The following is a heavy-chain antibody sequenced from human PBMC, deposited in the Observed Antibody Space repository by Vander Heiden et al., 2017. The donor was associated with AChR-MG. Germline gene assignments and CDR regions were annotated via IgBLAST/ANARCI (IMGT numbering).Heavy chain of an antibody. CDR2: INPSGGST. CDR1: GYSSTSYY. Sequence: QLLQSGAEVTQPGASVKVSCKASGYSSTSYYRHWVRQAPGQGLEWMGIINPSGGSTSYAQKFQGRVTMTRDTSTSTVYMELSSLRSEDTAVYYCARDGSGYSGSRMPFDYWGQGTLVTVSS. CDR3: ARDGSGYSGSRMPFDY. J-gene: IGHJ4*02. D-gene: IGHD1-26*01. V-gene: IGHV1-46*01.